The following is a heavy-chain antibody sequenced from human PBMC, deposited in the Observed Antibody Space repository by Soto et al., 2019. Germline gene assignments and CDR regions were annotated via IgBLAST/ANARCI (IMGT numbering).Heavy chain of an antibody. CDR3: AKSVGATTYYGMDV. Sequence: PGVSLRLSCAPSGFTSSSYALSWLRQAPRKGLEWVSAISGSCGSTYYADSVKGRFTISRDNSKNTLYLQMNRLRAEDTAVYCCAKSVGATTYYGMDVWGQGTTGTVSS. CDR2: ISGSCGST. D-gene: IGHD1-26*01. V-gene: IGHV3-23*01. CDR1: GFTSSSYA. J-gene: IGHJ6*02.